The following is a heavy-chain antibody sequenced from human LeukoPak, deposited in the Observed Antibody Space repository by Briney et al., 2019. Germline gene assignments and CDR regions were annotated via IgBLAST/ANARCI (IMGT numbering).Heavy chain of an antibody. V-gene: IGHV3-43*02. Sequence: GGSLRLSCAASGFTFSSYGMSWVRQAPGKGLEWVSLISWDGGSTYYADSVKGRFTISRDNSKNSLYLQMNSLRTEDTALYYCAKGKNTGSYLSHVDYWGQGTLVTVSS. J-gene: IGHJ4*02. CDR2: ISWDGGST. CDR3: AKGKNTGSYLSHVDY. D-gene: IGHD3-10*01. CDR1: GFTFSSYG.